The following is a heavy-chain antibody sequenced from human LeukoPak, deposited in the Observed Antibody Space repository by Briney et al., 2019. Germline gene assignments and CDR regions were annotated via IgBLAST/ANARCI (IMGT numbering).Heavy chain of an antibody. CDR2: INPNSGGT. J-gene: IGHJ4*02. D-gene: IGHD6-13*01. CDR1: GYTFTGYY. Sequence: EASVKVSCKASGYTFTGYYMHWVRQAPGQGLEWMGWINPNSGGTNYAQKFQGRVTMTRDTSISTAYMELSRLRSDDTAVYYCARDGPYSSPTLDFDYWGQGTLVTVSS. CDR3: ARDGPYSSPTLDFDY. V-gene: IGHV1-2*02.